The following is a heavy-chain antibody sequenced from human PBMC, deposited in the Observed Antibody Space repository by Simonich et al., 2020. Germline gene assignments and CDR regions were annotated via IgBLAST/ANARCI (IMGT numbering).Heavy chain of an antibody. J-gene: IGHJ3*02. Sequence: QVQLVESGGGVVQPGRSLRLSCAASGFTFSSYAMHWVRQAPGKGVEWVAVIEYDGSNKYSADSVKGRFTISRDNSKNTLYLQMNSLRAEDTAVYYCAREGLLLDAFDIWGQGTMVTVSS. CDR2: IEYDGSNK. CDR1: GFTFSSYA. D-gene: IGHD2-15*01. CDR3: AREGLLLDAFDI. V-gene: IGHV3-30*07.